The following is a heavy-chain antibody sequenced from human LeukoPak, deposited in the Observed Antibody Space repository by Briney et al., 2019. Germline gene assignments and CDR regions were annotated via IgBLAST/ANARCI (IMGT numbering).Heavy chain of an antibody. D-gene: IGHD1-26*01. CDR3: ARLGGSHSPHGY. V-gene: IGHV4-59*08. J-gene: IGHJ4*02. CDR2: ISYSGNT. Sequence: PSETLSLTCTVSGGSISSYYWSWVRQTPGKGLEWIGHISYSGNTNYNPSLKSRVTISLDTSKNQFSLNLTSVTAADTAVYYCARLGGSHSPHGYWGQGTLVTVSS. CDR1: GGSISSYY.